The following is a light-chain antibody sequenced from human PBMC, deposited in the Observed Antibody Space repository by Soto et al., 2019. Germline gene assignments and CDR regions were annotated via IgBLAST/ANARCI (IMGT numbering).Light chain of an antibody. V-gene: IGLV2-14*01. J-gene: IGLJ1*01. Sequence: QSALTQPASVSGTPGQSITISCTGSNSDIGIYDFVSWYQHHPGKAPTLSVSEVSHRPSGVSNRFSGSKSGNTASLTISGLQSEDEADYYCVSYTSDDVRYVFGTGTKLTVL. CDR3: VSYTSDDVRYV. CDR1: NSDIGIYDF. CDR2: EVS.